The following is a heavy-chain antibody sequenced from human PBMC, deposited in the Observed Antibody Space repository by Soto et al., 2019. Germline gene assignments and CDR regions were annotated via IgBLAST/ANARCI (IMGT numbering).Heavy chain of an antibody. D-gene: IGHD2-21*01. J-gene: IGHJ4*02. CDR3: ARIGSVSANFDY. Sequence: WGALRPSLGTSGFTFRNLWVDRGPPASGKGLVWVSAISGSGGSTYYADSVKGRFTISRDNSKNTLYLQMNSLRAEDTAVYYCARIGSVSANFDYWGLGTLVTVSS. CDR1: GFTFRNLW. CDR2: ISGSGGST. V-gene: IGHV3-23*01.